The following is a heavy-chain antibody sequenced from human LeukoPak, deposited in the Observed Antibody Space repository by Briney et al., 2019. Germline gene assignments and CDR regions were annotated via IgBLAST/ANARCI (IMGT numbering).Heavy chain of an antibody. D-gene: IGHD5-18*01. J-gene: IGHJ4*02. CDR1: GFTVSSNY. CDR2: ISGSGGST. Sequence: GGSLRLSCAASGFTVSSNYMSWVRQAPGKGLEWVSAISGSGGSTYYADSVKGRFTISRDNSKNTLYLQMNSLRAEDTAVYYCAKVFTAMVFFNIFDYWGQGTLVTVSS. CDR3: AKVFTAMVFFNIFDY. V-gene: IGHV3-23*01.